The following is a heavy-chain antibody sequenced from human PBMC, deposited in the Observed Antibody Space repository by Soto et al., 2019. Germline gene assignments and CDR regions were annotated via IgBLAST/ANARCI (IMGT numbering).Heavy chain of an antibody. CDR2: MNPNIGNT. CDR1: GYTFTSYD. CDR3: ARGVRRWFDP. J-gene: IGHJ5*02. V-gene: IGHV1-8*01. Sequence: ASVKVSCKASGYTFTSYDINWVRQATGQGLEWMGWMNPNIGNTGYAQNFQGRVTMTRNTSISTAYMELSSLRSEDTAVYYCARGVRRWFDPWGQGTLVTVSS.